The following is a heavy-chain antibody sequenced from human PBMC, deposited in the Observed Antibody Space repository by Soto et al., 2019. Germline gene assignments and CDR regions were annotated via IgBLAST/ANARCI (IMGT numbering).Heavy chain of an antibody. V-gene: IGHV4-61*01. CDR1: GGSVSSGSFY. Sequence: LSLTCTVSGGSVSSGSFYWSWIRRPPGKGLEWIGYFYNSGSTNYNPSLRSRVTMSVDTSKNQFSLKLSSVTAADTAVYYCAASAPPATNYYYAMDVWGQGTTVTVS. CDR2: FYNSGST. J-gene: IGHJ6*02. D-gene: IGHD5-12*01. CDR3: AASAPPATNYYYAMDV.